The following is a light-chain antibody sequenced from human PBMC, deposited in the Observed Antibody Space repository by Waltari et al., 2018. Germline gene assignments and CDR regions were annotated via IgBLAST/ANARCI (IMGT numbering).Light chain of an antibody. CDR3: QQYANWPVT. V-gene: IGKV3-15*01. J-gene: IGKJ4*01. Sequence: EIVMTQSPATLSVSPGERATLSCRASQSVSSNFAWYQQNTGQAPRLLIHDASTRATGIPARFSGSGSGTDFTLTISSLQSEDFAVYYCQQYANWPVTFGGGTKVEIK. CDR1: QSVSSN. CDR2: DAS.